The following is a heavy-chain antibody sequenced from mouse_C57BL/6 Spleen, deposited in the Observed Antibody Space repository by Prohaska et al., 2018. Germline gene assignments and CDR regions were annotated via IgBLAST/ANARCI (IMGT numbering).Heavy chain of an antibody. Sequence: EVKLLQSGGGLVQPGGSLKLSCAASGIDFSRYWMSWVRRAPGKGLKWIGEINPDSSTINYATSLKDKFIISRDNAKNTLYLQMSKVRSEDTALYYCASPNWDWYFDVWGTGTTVTVSS. D-gene: IGHD4-1*01. CDR1: GIDFSRYW. CDR2: INPDSSTI. J-gene: IGHJ1*03. CDR3: ASPNWDWYFDV. V-gene: IGHV4-1*01.